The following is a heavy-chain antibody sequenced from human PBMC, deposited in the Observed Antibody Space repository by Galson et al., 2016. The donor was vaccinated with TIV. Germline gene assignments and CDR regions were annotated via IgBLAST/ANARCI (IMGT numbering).Heavy chain of an antibody. CDR3: ATALPYYDGYYFDY. Sequence: LSLTCAVSGASITNPNWWNWVRQPPGKGLEWVGQIYHTGGTNYSPSLKSRVTISIDKSKNEFSLKMTSVTAADTAVYYCATALPYYDGYYFDYWGTGALVAVSS. V-gene: IGHV4-4*02. J-gene: IGHJ4*02. CDR1: GASITNPNW. D-gene: IGHD3-16*01. CDR2: IYHTGGT.